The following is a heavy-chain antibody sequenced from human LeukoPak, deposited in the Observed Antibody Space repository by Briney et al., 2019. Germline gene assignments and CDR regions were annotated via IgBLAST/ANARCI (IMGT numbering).Heavy chain of an antibody. J-gene: IGHJ3*02. Sequence: SVKVSCKASGGTFSSYAISWVRQAPGQGRERMGGIIPIFGTANYAQKFQGRVTITAEESTSTAYMELSSLRSEDTAVYYCARDPGIAVAPGAFDIWGQGTMVTVSS. CDR3: ARDPGIAVAPGAFDI. CDR1: GGTFSSYA. D-gene: IGHD6-19*01. V-gene: IGHV1-69*13. CDR2: IIPIFGTA.